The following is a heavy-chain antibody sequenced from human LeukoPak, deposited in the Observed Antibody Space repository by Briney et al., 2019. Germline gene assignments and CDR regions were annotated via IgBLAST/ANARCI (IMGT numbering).Heavy chain of an antibody. CDR3: ARHVDDYVWGSYRPPYYFDY. D-gene: IGHD3-16*02. CDR2: IYYSGNT. Sequence: SETLSLTCTVSGDSISSTRYYWGWIRQPPGKGLEWIGSIYYSGNTYSNPSLKSRVTISVDTSRDQFSLKLSSVTAADTAVYYCARHVDDYVWGSYRPPYYFDYWGQGTLVTVSS. J-gene: IGHJ4*02. V-gene: IGHV4-39*01. CDR1: GDSISSTRYY.